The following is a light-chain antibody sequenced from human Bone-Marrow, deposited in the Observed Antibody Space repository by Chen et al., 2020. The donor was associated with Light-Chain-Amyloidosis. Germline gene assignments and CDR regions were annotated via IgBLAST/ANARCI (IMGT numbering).Light chain of an antibody. CDR2: EDD. CDR3: QSYQGSSQGV. Sequence: NFMLTQPHSVSESPGKTVIISCTRSSGSIATNYVQWYQQRPGSSTTTVIYEDDQRPSGVPDRFSGAIDRSSNSASLTISGLKTEDEADYYCQSYQGSSQGVFGGGTKLTVL. V-gene: IGLV6-57*01. CDR1: SGSIATNY. J-gene: IGLJ3*02.